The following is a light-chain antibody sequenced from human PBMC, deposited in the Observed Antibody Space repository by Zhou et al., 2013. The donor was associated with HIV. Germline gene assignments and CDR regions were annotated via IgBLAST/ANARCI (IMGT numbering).Light chain of an antibody. J-gene: IGKJ2*01. CDR3: QQKGT. V-gene: IGKV1-39*01. Sequence: DIQMTQSPSSLSASVGDRVTITCRASQSISSYLNWYQQKPGKAPKLLIYAASSLQSGVPSRFSGSGSGTDFTLTISSLQPEDFATYYCQQKGTFGQGTKLE. CDR1: QSISSY. CDR2: AAS.